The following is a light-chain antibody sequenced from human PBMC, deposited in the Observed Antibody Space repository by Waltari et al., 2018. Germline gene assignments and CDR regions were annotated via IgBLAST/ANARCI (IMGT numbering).Light chain of an antibody. CDR2: DAS. CDR3: QQYANLPLT. CDR1: QDIRNN. V-gene: IGKV1-33*01. Sequence: DIQMTQSPSSLSASVGDRVTITCQASQDIRNNLNSFQQKPGKAPQVLIFDASNSQAAVPSRFSGSGSGTDFAFTISSLQPEDIGTYYCQQYANLPLTFGGGTRVEIK. J-gene: IGKJ4*01.